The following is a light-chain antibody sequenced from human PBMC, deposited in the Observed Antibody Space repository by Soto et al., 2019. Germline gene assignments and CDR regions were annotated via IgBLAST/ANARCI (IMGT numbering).Light chain of an antibody. V-gene: IGKV3-11*01. CDR3: QQRSNWPFT. CDR2: DAS. J-gene: IGKJ5*01. Sequence: EIVLTQSPATLSLSPGERATLSCRASQSVSSYLAWYQHKPGQAPRLLIYDASIRATGIPARFSGRGSRTDFTLTISSLEPEDFAVYYCQQRSNWPFTFGQGTRLEIK. CDR1: QSVSSY.